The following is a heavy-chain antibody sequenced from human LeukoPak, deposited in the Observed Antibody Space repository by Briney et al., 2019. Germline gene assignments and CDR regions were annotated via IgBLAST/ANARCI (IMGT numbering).Heavy chain of an antibody. J-gene: IGHJ5*02. D-gene: IGHD3-10*01. CDR1: GFTFSGYG. CDR3: ATTTQYYSSFRPGKEHWFDP. CDR2: IWYDGSKT. V-gene: IGHV3-33*01. Sequence: QPGRSLRLSCVASGFTFSGYGMHWVRQAPGKGLEWVAVIWYDGSKTYYADSVKGRFTISRDNSKDTLYLQMSSLRVEDTAVYYCATTTQYYSSFRPGKEHWFDPWGQGTLVTVSS.